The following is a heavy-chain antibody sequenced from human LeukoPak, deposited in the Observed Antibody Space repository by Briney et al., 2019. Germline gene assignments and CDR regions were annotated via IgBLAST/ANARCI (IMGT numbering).Heavy chain of an antibody. Sequence: SETLSLTCTVSGDSISGYYWCWIRQPPGKGLEWIGYIYYSGSTNYNPSLKSRVTISVDTSKNQFSLKLSSVTAADTAVYYCARYYYDSSSYRVDYWGQGTLVTVSS. CDR2: IYYSGST. CDR3: ARYYYDSSSYRVDY. D-gene: IGHD3-22*01. J-gene: IGHJ4*02. CDR1: GDSISGYY. V-gene: IGHV4-59*01.